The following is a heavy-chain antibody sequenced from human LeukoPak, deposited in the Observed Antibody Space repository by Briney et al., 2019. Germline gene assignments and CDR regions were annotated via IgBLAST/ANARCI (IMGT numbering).Heavy chain of an antibody. V-gene: IGHV1-2*02. CDR1: GYTFTSYD. CDR3: ARGVVVVAAQIHFDY. Sequence: ASVKVSCKASGYTFTSYDINWVRQAPGQGLEWMGWINPNSGGTNYAQKFQGRVTMTRDTSISTAYMELSRLRSDDTAVYYCARGVVVVAAQIHFDYWGQGTLVTVSS. D-gene: IGHD2-15*01. J-gene: IGHJ4*02. CDR2: INPNSGGT.